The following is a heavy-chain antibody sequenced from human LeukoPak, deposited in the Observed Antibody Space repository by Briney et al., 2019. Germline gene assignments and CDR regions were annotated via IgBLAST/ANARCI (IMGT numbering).Heavy chain of an antibody. V-gene: IGHV3-7*05. CDR1: GFTFGRHW. J-gene: IGHJ4*02. D-gene: IGHD4-17*01. CDR2: IKQDGSQR. CDR3: AREVYGDNYFDY. Sequence: PGRSLRLSCAASGFTFGRHWMSWVRQAPGKGPEWVANIKQDGSQRYYVDSVKGRFTISRDNARNSLDLQMSSLRAEDTAVYYCAREVYGDNYFDYWGQGTLVTVPS.